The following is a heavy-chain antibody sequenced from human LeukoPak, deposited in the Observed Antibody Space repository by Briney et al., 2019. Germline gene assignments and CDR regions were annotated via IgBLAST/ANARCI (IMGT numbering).Heavy chain of an antibody. D-gene: IGHD3-10*01. J-gene: IGHJ6*02. Sequence: LSLTCTVSGGSISSGGYYWSWIRQAPGKGLEWVSYISSSGSTIYHADSVKGRFTISRDNAKNSLYLQMNSLRAEDTAVYYCARVFALSYYYGSGKRSYGMDVWGQGTTVTVSS. CDR3: ARVFALSYYYGSGKRSYGMDV. V-gene: IGHV3-11*01. CDR1: GGSISSGGYY. CDR2: ISSSGSTI.